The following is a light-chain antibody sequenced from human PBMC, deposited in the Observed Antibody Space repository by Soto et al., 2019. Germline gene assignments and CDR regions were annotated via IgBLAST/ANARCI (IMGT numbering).Light chain of an antibody. V-gene: IGKV3D-20*01. J-gene: IGKJ4*01. Sequence: TQSPATLSVSPGEGSTLSCGASQSIISNYLAWYQQKPGLAPRLLIHDASIRASGIPDRFSGSGSGTDFTLMISRLEPEDFAVYYCQQYGNSPPITFGGGTKGDIK. CDR2: DAS. CDR3: QQYGNSPPIT. CDR1: QSIISNY.